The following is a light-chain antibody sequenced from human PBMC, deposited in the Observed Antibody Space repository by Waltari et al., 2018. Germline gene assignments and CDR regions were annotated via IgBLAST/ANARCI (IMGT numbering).Light chain of an antibody. CDR1: QGVNVY. Sequence: IQLTQSPSSLSASVGDRVPITCRASQGVNVYLAWYPQKPGKAPKLLIYAASTLQSGVSSRFSGSGSGTDFTLTINSLQPEDIATYYCQQFNASPRTFGQGTNVEIK. CDR3: QQFNASPRT. CDR2: AAS. J-gene: IGKJ1*01. V-gene: IGKV1-9*01.